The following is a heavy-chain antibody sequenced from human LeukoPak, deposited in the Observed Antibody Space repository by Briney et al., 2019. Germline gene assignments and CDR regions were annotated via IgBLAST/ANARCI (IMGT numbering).Heavy chain of an antibody. V-gene: IGHV4-59*12. Sequence: SETLSLTCTVSGGSITSYYWTWIRQPPGKGLEWIGFIYGDGSTKYNPSLKSRVTMSVDTSKNQFSLKLSSVTAADTAVYYCARGESRIAAAGRNYYYYGMDVWGQGTTVTVSS. CDR2: IYGDGST. CDR3: ARGESRIAAAGRNYYYYGMDV. D-gene: IGHD6-13*01. J-gene: IGHJ6*02. CDR1: GGSITSYY.